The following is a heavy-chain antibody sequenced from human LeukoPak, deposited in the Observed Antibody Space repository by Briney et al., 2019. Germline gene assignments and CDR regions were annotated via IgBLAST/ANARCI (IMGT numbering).Heavy chain of an antibody. D-gene: IGHD4-17*01. V-gene: IGHV3-11*01. Sequence: GGSLRLSCAASGFTFSDYYMSWIRQAPGKGLEWVSYISSSGSTIYYADSVKGRFTISRDNAKNSLYLQMNSLRAEDTAVYYCARVHGDYTLDWYFDLWGRGTLVTVSS. CDR2: ISSSGSTI. CDR3: ARVHGDYTLDWYFDL. J-gene: IGHJ2*01. CDR1: GFTFSDYY.